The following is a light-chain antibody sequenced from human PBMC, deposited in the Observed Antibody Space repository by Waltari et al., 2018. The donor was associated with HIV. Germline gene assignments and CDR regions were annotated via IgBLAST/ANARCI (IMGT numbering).Light chain of an antibody. V-gene: IGLV1-47*01. CDR2: RNN. CDR3: VAWDDSLRGVL. J-gene: IGLJ2*01. CDR1: TSNIGSND. Sequence: SVLTQPPSASGTPGQRVXISCSGSTSNIGSNDVFWYQHLPGAAPKLLIHRNNQRPSGVPDRLSVSTSGTSASLAISGLRSEDEADYYCVAWDDSLRGVLFGGGTKVAVL.